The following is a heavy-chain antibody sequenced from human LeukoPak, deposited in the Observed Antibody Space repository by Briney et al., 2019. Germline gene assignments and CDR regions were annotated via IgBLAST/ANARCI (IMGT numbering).Heavy chain of an antibody. CDR3: ARDENDSSCYPDH. CDR1: GYTFTGYY. D-gene: IGHD3-22*01. CDR2: INPNNGGT. J-gene: IGHJ4*02. V-gene: IGHV1-2*02. Sequence: GASVKVSCKASGYTFTGYYMHWIRQAPGQGLEWMGWINPNNGGTNYAQKFQGRVTMTRDTSISTAYMELSRLRSDDTAVYYCARDENDSSCYPDHWGQGTLVTVSS.